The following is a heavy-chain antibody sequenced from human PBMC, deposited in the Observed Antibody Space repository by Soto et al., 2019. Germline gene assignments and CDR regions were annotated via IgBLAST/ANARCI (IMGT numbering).Heavy chain of an antibody. CDR3: ASKADCGGDCYAVDS. Sequence: QVYLVQSGAEVKKPGSSVKISCKASGGIFSSNTINWVRQAAGQGLEWMGGIIPLFGTANYAEKFQGRVTITADKSTKTEYMELTRLRSEDTAVYDCASKADCGGDCYAVDSWGQGTLVTVSS. D-gene: IGHD2-21*02. V-gene: IGHV1-69*06. CDR1: GGIFSSNT. CDR2: IIPLFGTA. J-gene: IGHJ4*02.